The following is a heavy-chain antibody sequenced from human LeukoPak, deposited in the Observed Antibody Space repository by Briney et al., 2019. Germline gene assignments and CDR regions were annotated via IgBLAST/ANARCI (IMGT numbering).Heavy chain of an antibody. CDR3: AKDFIWFGESYYFDY. J-gene: IGHJ4*02. CDR2: IRYDGSNK. D-gene: IGHD3-10*01. Sequence: GGSLRLSCAASGFTFSSYSMNWVRQAPGKGLEWVAFIRYDGSNKYYADSVKGRFTISRDNSKNTLYLQMNNLRAEDTAVYYCAKDFIWFGESYYFDYWGQGTLVTVSS. CDR1: GFTFSSYS. V-gene: IGHV3-30*02.